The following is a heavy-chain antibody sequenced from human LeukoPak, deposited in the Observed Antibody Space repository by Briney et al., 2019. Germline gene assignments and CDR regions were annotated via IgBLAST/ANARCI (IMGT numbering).Heavy chain of an antibody. CDR3: AKGTSPFDP. V-gene: IGHV3-23*01. CDR1: GCTFSNSV. Sequence: GGSLRLSCAASGCTFSNSVMSWVRQAPGKGLEWVSLISGSGDNIYYVDSVKGRFTISRDNSKNTLYLQMNSLRAEDTAVYFCAKGTSPFDPWGQGTLVTVSS. J-gene: IGHJ5*02. CDR2: ISGSGDNI.